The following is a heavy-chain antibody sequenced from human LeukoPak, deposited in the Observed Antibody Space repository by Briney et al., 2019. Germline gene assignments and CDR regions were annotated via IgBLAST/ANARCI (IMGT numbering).Heavy chain of an antibody. CDR2: IYYSGST. CDR1: GGSISSGDYY. D-gene: IGHD1-1*01. Sequence: SETLSLTCTVSGGSISSGDYYWSWIRQPPGKGLEWIGYIYYSGSTYYNPSLKSRVTISVDTSKNQFSLKLSSVTAADTAVYYCARGRRVRYPYYFDYWGQGTLVTVSS. J-gene: IGHJ4*02. V-gene: IGHV4-30-4*01. CDR3: ARGRRVRYPYYFDY.